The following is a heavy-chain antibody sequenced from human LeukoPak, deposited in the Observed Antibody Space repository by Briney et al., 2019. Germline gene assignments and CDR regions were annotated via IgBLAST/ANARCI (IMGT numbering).Heavy chain of an antibody. Sequence: SETLSLTCTVSGGSISSSSYYWGWIRQPPGKGLEWIGSIYYSGSTYYNPSLKSRVTISVDTSKNQFSLKLSSVTAADTAVYYCARLGGSTSVIDYWGQGTLVTVSS. V-gene: IGHV4-39*01. CDR2: IYYSGST. J-gene: IGHJ4*02. D-gene: IGHD2-2*01. CDR1: GGSISSSSYY. CDR3: ARLGGSTSVIDY.